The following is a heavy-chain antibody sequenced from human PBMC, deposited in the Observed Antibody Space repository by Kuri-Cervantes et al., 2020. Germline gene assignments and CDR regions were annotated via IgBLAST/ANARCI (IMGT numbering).Heavy chain of an antibody. CDR1: GFTFSSYD. D-gene: IGHD2-15*01. V-gene: IGHV3-13*01. CDR2: IGTAGDT. J-gene: IGHJ4*02. Sequence: GESLKISCAASGFTFSSYDMHWVRQATGKGLEWVSAIGTAGDTYYPGSVKGRFTISRENAKNSLYLQMNSLRAGDTAVYYCARGGYCSSGSCYEIDYWGQGTLVTVSS. CDR3: ARGGYCSSGSCYEIDY.